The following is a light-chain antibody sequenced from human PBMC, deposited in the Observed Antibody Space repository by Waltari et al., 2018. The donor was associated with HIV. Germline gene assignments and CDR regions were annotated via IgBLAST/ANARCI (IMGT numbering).Light chain of an antibody. J-gene: IGKJ2*01. CDR3: QQYGSSPYT. Sequence: EIVLTQSPGTLSLPPGERATLSCRASQSVNNNYLAWYHQRPGQAPRLLIYGASNRATGIPDRFSGSGSGTDFTLTISRLEPEDFAIYYCQQYGSSPYTFGQGTELEIK. CDR2: GAS. CDR1: QSVNNNY. V-gene: IGKV3-20*01.